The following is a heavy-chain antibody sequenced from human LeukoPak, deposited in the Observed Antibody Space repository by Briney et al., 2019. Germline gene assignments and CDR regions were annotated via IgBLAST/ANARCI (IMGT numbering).Heavy chain of an antibody. Sequence: PGGSLRLSCAASGFTFSSYWMSWVRQAPGKGLEWVANIKQDGSEKNYVGSVKGRLTISRDNAKSSLCLQMNSLRAEDTAVYYCARGQAGGDFDYWGQGTLVTVSS. CDR1: GFTFSSYW. D-gene: IGHD3-16*01. J-gene: IGHJ4*02. CDR3: ARGQAGGDFDY. V-gene: IGHV3-7*01. CDR2: IKQDGSEK.